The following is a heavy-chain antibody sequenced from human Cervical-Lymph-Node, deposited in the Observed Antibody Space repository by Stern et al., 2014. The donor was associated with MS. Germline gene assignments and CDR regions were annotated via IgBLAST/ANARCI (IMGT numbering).Heavy chain of an antibody. Sequence: QVQLVQSGAGVMKPGASVNVSCKASGYTFTGYYIDWVRQAPGQGLEWMGRINPGNGGTNYAQKFQGRVAMTRDTSITKATMGLINPGNGSTNYAQKFQDRVAMTRDTSITTAIMEVTGLRPDDTAIYFCARVSRIGIPGLWGQGTLVTVSS. CDR3: FQDRVAMTRDTSITTAIMEVTGLRPDDTAIYFCARVSRIGIPGL. D-gene: IGHD2-15*01. V-gene: IGHV1-2*05. J-gene: IGHJ4*02. CDR2: INPGNGGT. CDR1: GYTFTGYY.